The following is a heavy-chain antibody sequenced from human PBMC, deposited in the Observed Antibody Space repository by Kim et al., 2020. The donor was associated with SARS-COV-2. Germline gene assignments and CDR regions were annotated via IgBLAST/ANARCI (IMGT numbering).Heavy chain of an antibody. CDR2: IIPIFGTA. CDR1: GGTFSSYA. V-gene: IGHV1-69*13. Sequence: SVKVSCKASGGTFSSYAISWVRQAPGQGLEWMGGIIPIFGTANYAQKFQGRVTITADESTSTAYMELSSLRSEDTAVYYCARVSRGGSSSSVYYYYGMDVWGQGTTVTVSS. CDR3: ARVSRGGSSSSVYYYYGMDV. J-gene: IGHJ6*02. D-gene: IGHD6-6*01.